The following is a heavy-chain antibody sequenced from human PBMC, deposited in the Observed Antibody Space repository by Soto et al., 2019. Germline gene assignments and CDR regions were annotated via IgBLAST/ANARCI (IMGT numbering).Heavy chain of an antibody. CDR1: GGSITSGNSYS. D-gene: IGHD3-16*01. V-gene: IGHV4-30-2*01. CDR2: ISRSGST. CDR3: ARAVAPYLGTWFDP. Sequence: QLQLQESGSGLVKPSQTLSLTCTVSGGSITSGNSYSWSWIRQPPGKGLEWIGSISRSGSTSYIPSLKGRVTMPVDKSKNQFSLKLSSVTAADTAVYYWARAVAPYLGTWFDPWGQGTLVIVSS. J-gene: IGHJ5*02.